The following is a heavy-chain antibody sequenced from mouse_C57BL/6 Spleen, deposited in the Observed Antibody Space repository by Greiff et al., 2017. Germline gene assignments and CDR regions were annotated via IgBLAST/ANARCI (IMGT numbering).Heavy chain of an antibody. CDR3: ARGIYYDYDGYYFDY. J-gene: IGHJ2*01. V-gene: IGHV5-16*01. CDR2: INYDGSST. D-gene: IGHD2-4*01. CDR1: GFTFSDYY. Sequence: DVMLVESEGGLVQPGSSMKLSCTASGFTFSDYYMAWVRQVPEKGLEWVANINYDGSSTYYLDSLKSRFIISRDNAKNILYLQMSSLKSEDTATYYCARGIYYDYDGYYFDYWGQGTTLTVSS.